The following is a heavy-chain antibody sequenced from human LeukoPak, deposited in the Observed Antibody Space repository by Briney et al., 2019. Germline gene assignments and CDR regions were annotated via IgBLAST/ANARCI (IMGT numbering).Heavy chain of an antibody. J-gene: IGHJ5*02. Sequence: GSLRLSYAASGFTFSSYGMHWVRQAPGKGLEWVAVIWYDGSNKYYADSVKGRFTISRDNSKNTLYLQMNSLRAEDTAVYYCARGPTSWYQLPNWFDPWGQGTLVTVSS. D-gene: IGHD2-2*01. CDR2: IWYDGSNK. V-gene: IGHV3-33*01. CDR1: GFTFSSYG. CDR3: ARGPTSWYQLPNWFDP.